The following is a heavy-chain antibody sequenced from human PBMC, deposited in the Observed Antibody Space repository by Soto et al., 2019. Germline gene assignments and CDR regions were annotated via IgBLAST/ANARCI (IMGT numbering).Heavy chain of an antibody. J-gene: IGHJ4*02. CDR3: ARVSTIFGVVDY. CDR1: GGSFSGYY. V-gene: IGHV4-34*01. Sequence: SETLSLTCAVYGGSFSGYYWILIRQPPGKGLEWIGEINHSGSTNYNPSLKSRVTISVDTSKNQFSLKLSSVTAADTAVYYCARVSTIFGVVDYWGQGTLVTVSS. CDR2: INHSGST. D-gene: IGHD3-3*01.